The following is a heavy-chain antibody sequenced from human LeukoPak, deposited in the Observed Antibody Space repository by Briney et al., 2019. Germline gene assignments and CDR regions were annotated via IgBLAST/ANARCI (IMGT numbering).Heavy chain of an antibody. CDR1: GFTFSSYE. Sequence: GGSLRLSCAAAGFTFSSYEMNWVRQAPGKGLEWVSYISSGGSTIYYADSVKGRFTISRDNAKNSLYLQMNSLRVEDTAVYYCARGVGYSGYVDYWGQGTLVTVSS. V-gene: IGHV3-48*03. D-gene: IGHD5-12*01. J-gene: IGHJ4*02. CDR3: ARGVGYSGYVDY. CDR2: ISSGGSTI.